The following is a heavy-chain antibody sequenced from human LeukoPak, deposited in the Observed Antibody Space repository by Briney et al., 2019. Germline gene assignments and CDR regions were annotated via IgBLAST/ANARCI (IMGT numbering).Heavy chain of an antibody. Sequence: ASVKVSCKASGYTFTGYYMHWVRQAPGQGREWMGWINPNSGGTNYAQKFQGRVTTTRDTSISTAYMELSRLRSDDTAVYYCARWDLVVVPAAISNPMDVWGQGTTVTVSS. V-gene: IGHV1-2*02. CDR1: GYTFTGYY. CDR2: INPNSGGT. D-gene: IGHD2-2*01. CDR3: ARWDLVVVPAAISNPMDV. J-gene: IGHJ6*02.